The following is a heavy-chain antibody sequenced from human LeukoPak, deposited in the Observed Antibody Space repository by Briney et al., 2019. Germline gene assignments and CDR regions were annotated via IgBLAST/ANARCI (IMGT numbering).Heavy chain of an antibody. CDR1: GYTFIGYY. V-gene: IGHV1-2*06. CDR2: INSNSGGT. J-gene: IGHJ4*02. CDR3: ARESISGAVIIPFDY. Sequence: ASVKVSCKASGYTFIGYYIHWVRQVPGQGLEWMGRINSNSGGTYYAQKFQGRVTMTRATSIRTAYMEVTRLRSDDTAVYYCARESISGAVIIPFDYWDQGTLVTVSS. D-gene: IGHD3-3*01.